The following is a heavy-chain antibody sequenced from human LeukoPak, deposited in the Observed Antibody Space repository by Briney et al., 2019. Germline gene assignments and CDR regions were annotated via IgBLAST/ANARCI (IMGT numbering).Heavy chain of an antibody. J-gene: IGHJ5*02. CDR2: IHTGGSA. V-gene: IGHV4-4*07. CDR3: ARDSEYTYGNWFDP. D-gene: IGHD5-18*01. CDR1: GGSISNLY. Sequence: SETLSPTCTVSGGSISNLYWSWIRQPAGKGLEWIGRIHTGGSANYNPSLKSRVTMSVDTSKNQFSLKLSSVTAADTAVYYCARDSEYTYGNWFDPWGQGTLVTVSS.